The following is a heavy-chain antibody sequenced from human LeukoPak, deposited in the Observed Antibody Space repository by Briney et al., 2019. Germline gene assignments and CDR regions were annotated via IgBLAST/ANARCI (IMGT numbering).Heavy chain of an antibody. CDR2: INPNSGGT. CDR1: GYSFTGYY. V-gene: IGHV1-2*02. CDR3: ARGYRDSIGPCLDS. D-gene: IGHD3-22*01. J-gene: IGHJ5*01. Sequence: GASVKVSCKSSGYSFTGYYIHGVRQAPGQGPEWMGWINPNSGGTKYAQRFQGRVTMTRDTSISTAYMDLRSLTSDDTAVYFCARGYRDSIGPCLDSWGQGTLVTVSS.